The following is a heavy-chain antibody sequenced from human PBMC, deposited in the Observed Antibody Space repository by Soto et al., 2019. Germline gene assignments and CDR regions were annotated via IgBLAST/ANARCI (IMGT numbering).Heavy chain of an antibody. CDR1: GFNCRDYS. V-gene: IGHV3-21*02. CDR2: INARRSHI. J-gene: IGHJ4*02. D-gene: IGHD6-13*01. Sequence: QLVESGGGLVKPGGSLRLSCVASGFNCRDYSMNWVRQAPGKGPEWVASINARRSHIYYAESVRGRFAISRDNAQNSLFLQLNNLRAEDTAVYHCARFPSAAPPGTDFWGRGTLVTVSS. CDR3: ARFPSAAPPGTDF.